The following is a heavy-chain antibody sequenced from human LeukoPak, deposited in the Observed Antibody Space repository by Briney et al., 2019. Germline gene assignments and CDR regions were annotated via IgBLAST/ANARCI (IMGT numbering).Heavy chain of an antibody. D-gene: IGHD5-18*01. CDR1: GFTFSSYS. Sequence: GGSLRLSCAASGFTFSSYSMNWVRQAPGKGLEWVSYISSSSSTIYYADSVKGRFTISRDNSKNTLYLQMNSLRAEDTAVYYCARGRGYSYGYPYYFDYWGQGTLVTVSS. CDR2: ISSSSSTI. V-gene: IGHV3-48*01. J-gene: IGHJ4*02. CDR3: ARGRGYSYGYPYYFDY.